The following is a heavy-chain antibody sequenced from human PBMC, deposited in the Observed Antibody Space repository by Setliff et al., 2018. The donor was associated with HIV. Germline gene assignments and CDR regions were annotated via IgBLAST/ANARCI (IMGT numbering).Heavy chain of an antibody. CDR2: LRPSGNT. D-gene: IGHD4-17*01. V-gene: IGHV4-39*01. CDR3: ARHRKGDYGGNSVYFDY. Sequence: SETLSLTCTVSGGPFSSSSYYWGWIRQPPGKGLEWIGSLRPSGNTYYNPSLKSRVTISVDTSKNQFSLKLSSVTAADTAVYYCARHRKGDYGGNSVYFDYWGQGTLVTVSS. J-gene: IGHJ4*02. CDR1: GGPFSSSSYY.